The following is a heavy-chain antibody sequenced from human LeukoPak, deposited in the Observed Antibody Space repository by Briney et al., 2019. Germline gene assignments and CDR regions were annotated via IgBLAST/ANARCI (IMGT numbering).Heavy chain of an antibody. CDR2: IYYSGST. J-gene: IGHJ4*02. D-gene: IGHD3-10*01. CDR1: GGSISSSTYY. Sequence: SETLSLTCTVSGGSISSSTYYWSWIRQPPGKGLEWIGYIYYSGSTNSNPSLKSRVTISVDTSKNQFSLNLNSVTAADTAVYYCARYASGSYLDLWGQGTLVTVSS. V-gene: IGHV4-61*05. CDR3: ARYASGSYLDL.